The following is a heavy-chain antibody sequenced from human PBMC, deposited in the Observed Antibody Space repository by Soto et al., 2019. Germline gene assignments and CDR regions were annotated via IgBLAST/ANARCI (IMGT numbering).Heavy chain of an antibody. V-gene: IGHV4-59*08. CDR2: IYYNGGT. D-gene: IGHD1-7*01. CDR1: VGSINYYY. CDR3: ARGTSFGAGIGYFDF. Sequence: SETLSLTCTVSVGSINYYYWNWIRQSPGEGLEWIGYIYYNGGTKYIPSLRSRVSISLDTSRKQISLKLTSVTAADTAVYHCARGTSFGAGIGYFDFWGQGKLVTVS. J-gene: IGHJ4*02.